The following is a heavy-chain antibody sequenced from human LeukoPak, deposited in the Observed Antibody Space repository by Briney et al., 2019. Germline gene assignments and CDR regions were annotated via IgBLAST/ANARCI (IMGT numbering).Heavy chain of an antibody. CDR1: GFTFSDYA. V-gene: IGHV3-23*01. Sequence: GGSLRLSCAASGFTFSDYAMRWVRQAPGKGLEWLSEISGGGGGAYYADSVKGRFTISRDNARDTLYLQMNSLRVEDTAVYYCARDYYGSIDLWGQGALVTVSS. J-gene: IGHJ1*01. CDR2: ISGGGGGA. D-gene: IGHD3-10*01. CDR3: ARDYYGSIDL.